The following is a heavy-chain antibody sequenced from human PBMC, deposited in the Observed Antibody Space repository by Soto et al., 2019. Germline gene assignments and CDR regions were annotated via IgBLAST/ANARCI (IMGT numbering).Heavy chain of an antibody. CDR3: ARDPGPYSSGWYGSEYFQH. J-gene: IGHJ1*01. D-gene: IGHD6-19*01. V-gene: IGHV3-21*01. CDR2: ISRSSSYI. Sequence: GGSLRLSCAASGFTFSSYSMNWVRQAPGKGLEWVSAISRSSSYIYDADAVRGRFTISRENAKNSLCLQMNSLRAEDTAVYYCARDPGPYSSGWYGSEYFQHWGQGTLVTVSS. CDR1: GFTFSSYS.